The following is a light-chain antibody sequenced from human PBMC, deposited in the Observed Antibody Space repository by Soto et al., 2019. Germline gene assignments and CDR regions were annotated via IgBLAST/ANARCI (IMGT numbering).Light chain of an antibody. CDR2: TAS. CDR3: QQYNSYRWT. J-gene: IGKJ1*01. Sequence: DIQMTQSPSTLSASVGDRVTITCRASQSISNCLAWYQQKPGKAPKILIYTASSLESGVPSRFSGSGSGTEFTLTISSMQPDDFATNYCQQYNSYRWTFGQGTKVQIK. V-gene: IGKV1-5*03. CDR1: QSISNC.